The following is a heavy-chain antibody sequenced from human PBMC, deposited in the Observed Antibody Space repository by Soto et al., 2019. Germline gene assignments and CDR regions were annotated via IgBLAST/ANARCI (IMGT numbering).Heavy chain of an antibody. Sequence: LPCAASGFTFSSYAMSWVRQAPGKGLEWVSAISGSGGSTYYADSVKGRFTISRDNSKNTLYLQMNSLRAEDTAVYYCAKGRWLQYHDYWGQGTLVTVSS. CDR3: AKGRWLQYHDY. J-gene: IGHJ4*02. V-gene: IGHV3-23*01. CDR1: GFTFSSYA. D-gene: IGHD4-4*01. CDR2: ISGSGGST.